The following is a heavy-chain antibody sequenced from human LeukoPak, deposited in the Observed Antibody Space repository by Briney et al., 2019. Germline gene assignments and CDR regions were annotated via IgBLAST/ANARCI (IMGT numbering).Heavy chain of an antibody. CDR3: ARTADYGGNLVY. V-gene: IGHV4-59*01. J-gene: IGHJ4*02. CDR1: GGSISSYY. Sequence: SETLSLTCTVSGGSISSYYWSWIRQPPGKGLEWIGYIYYSGSTNYNPSLKSRVTISVDTSKNQFSLKLSSVTAADTAVYYCARTADYGGNLVYWGQGTLVTVSS. D-gene: IGHD4-23*01. CDR2: IYYSGST.